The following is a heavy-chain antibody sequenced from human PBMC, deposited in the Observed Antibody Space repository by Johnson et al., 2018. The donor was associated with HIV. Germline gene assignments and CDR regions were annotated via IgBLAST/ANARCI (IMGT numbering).Heavy chain of an antibody. Sequence: EVQLVESGGGLVQPGGSLRLSCAASGVTFSNAWISWVRQAPGKGLEWVGRIKSKTDGGTTDYAAPVKGRFTISRDDSKNTLYLQMNSLRAEDTAVYYCARASDAFDIWGQGTMVTVSS. CDR3: ARASDAFDI. J-gene: IGHJ3*02. CDR1: GVTFSNAW. V-gene: IGHV3-15*01. CDR2: IKSKTDGGTT.